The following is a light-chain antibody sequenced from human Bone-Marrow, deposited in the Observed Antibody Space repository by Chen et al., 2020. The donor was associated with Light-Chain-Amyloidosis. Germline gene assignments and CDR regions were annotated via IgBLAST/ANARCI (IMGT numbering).Light chain of an antibody. V-gene: IGKV1-39*01. CDR3: QQSRTFRT. Sequence: DIRLTQSPSSLSASVGNRVTITCRASQNIGTYLNWYQQKSGRAPKLLLSGAYNRQSGVPTRFGGTGSGTDFTHIITSLQPEDFATYYCQQSRTFRTFGQGTKVEVK. CDR2: GAY. CDR1: QNIGTY. J-gene: IGKJ1*01.